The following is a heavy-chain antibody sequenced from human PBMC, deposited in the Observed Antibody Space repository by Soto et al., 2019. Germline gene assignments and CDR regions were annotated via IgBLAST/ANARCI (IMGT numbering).Heavy chain of an antibody. Sequence: GASVKVSCKVSGYTLTELSMHWVRQAPGKGLEWMRGFDPEDGETIYAQKFQGRVTMTEDTSTDTAYMELSSLRSEDTAVYYCATDFSAIAAAGVFDYWGQGTLVTVSS. D-gene: IGHD6-13*01. J-gene: IGHJ4*02. V-gene: IGHV1-24*01. CDR1: GYTLTELS. CDR2: FDPEDGET. CDR3: ATDFSAIAAAGVFDY.